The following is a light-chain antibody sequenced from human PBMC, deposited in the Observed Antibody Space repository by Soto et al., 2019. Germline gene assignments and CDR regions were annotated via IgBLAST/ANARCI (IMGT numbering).Light chain of an antibody. CDR3: SSYTSSSTLV. CDR1: SSDVGGYKY. J-gene: IGLJ1*01. V-gene: IGLV2-14*01. Sequence: QSVLTQSASVSGSPGQSITISCTGTSSDVGGYKYVSWYQQHPGKAPKLMIFEVRNRPSGVSNRFSGSKSGNTASLTISGLQAEEEADYYCSSYTSSSTLVFGTGTKVTVL. CDR2: EVR.